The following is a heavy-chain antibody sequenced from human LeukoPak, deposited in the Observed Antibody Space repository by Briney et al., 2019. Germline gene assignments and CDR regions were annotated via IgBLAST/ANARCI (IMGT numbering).Heavy chain of an antibody. CDR3: ARVRRIAYCDY. CDR2: INHSGST. CDR1: GGSFSGYY. D-gene: IGHD2-21*01. J-gene: IGHJ4*02. Sequence: PSETLSLTCAVYGGSFSGYYWSWIRQPPGKGLEWIGEINHSGSTNYNPSLKSRVTISVDTSKNQFSLKLSSVTAADTAVYYCARVRRIAYCDYWGQGTLVTVSS. V-gene: IGHV4-34*01.